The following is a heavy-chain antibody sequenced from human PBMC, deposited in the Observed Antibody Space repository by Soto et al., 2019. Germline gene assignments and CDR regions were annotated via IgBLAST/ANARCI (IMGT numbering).Heavy chain of an antibody. D-gene: IGHD4-17*01. J-gene: IGHJ4*02. V-gene: IGHV4-39*01. CDR3: ARRRASDYGGNHHPYYFDR. CDR1: GASIITDNYF. Sequence: SETLSLTCTVSGASIITDNYFWVWIRQSPRRGMELIGSISYSGRTYDNPSLQSRVTISIDASKNQFSLKLTSVTTADTAVCYCARRRASDYGGNHHPYYFDRWGQGALVTVSS. CDR2: ISYSGRT.